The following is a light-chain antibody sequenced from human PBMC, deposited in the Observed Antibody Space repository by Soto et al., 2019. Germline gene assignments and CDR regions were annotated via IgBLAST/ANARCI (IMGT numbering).Light chain of an antibody. CDR1: SSDVGGYNY. CDR3: SSYTTSNTRQLV. Sequence: QSVLTQPASVSGSPGQSITISCTCTSSDVGGYNYVSWYQHHPGKAPKLLIYNVSNRPSGVSNRFSGSKSDNTASLTISGLQPEDEADYYCSSYTTSNTRQLVFGTGTKVNV. V-gene: IGLV2-14*03. J-gene: IGLJ1*01. CDR2: NVS.